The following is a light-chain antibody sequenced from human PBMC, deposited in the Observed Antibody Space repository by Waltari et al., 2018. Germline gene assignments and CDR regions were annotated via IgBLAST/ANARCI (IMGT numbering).Light chain of an antibody. CDR3: QQYNNWLIT. V-gene: IGKV3-15*01. J-gene: IGKJ5*01. CDR2: GAS. Sequence: EIVMTQSPATLSVSPGERATLSCRASQSVSSNLARYQQKPGQAPRPLIFGASSRATGIPGRFSGSGSGTEFTLTISSLQSEDFAVYYCQQYNNWLITFGQGTRLEIK. CDR1: QSVSSN.